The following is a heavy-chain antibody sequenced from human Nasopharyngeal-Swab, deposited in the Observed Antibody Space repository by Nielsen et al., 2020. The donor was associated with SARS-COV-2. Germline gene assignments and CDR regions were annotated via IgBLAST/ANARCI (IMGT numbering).Heavy chain of an antibody. D-gene: IGHD1-26*01. CDR2: ISSDRSIYT. CDR3: TRDLSGPVDL. CDR1: GFSSSDYY. J-gene: IGHJ4*01. Sequence: GESLKISCAASGFSSSDYYMSWIRQAPGKGLEWVAYISSDRSIYTFYADSVKGRSTISRDYAKNTLFLRMRSLRDDDTAVYYCTRDLSGPVDLWGLGILVTVSS. V-gene: IGHV3-11*06.